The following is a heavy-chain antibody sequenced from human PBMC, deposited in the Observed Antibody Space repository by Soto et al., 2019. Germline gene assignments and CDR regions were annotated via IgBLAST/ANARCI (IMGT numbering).Heavy chain of an antibody. J-gene: IGHJ4*02. CDR1: GYTFTGYY. Sequence: ASVKVSCKASGYTFTGYYIHWVRQAPGQGLEWMGWINPNSGGTKYPQKFQGRVTMTRDTSIRTVYMSLTGLKSDDTAVYFCARDLAKGGGSAGFDYWGQGTLVTVSS. CDR2: INPNSGGT. D-gene: IGHD2-15*01. CDR3: ARDLAKGGGSAGFDY. V-gene: IGHV1-2*02.